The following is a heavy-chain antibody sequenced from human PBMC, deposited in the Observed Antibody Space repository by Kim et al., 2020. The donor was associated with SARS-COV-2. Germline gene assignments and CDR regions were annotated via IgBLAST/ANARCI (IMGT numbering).Heavy chain of an antibody. CDR1: GYTFTTYA. CDR3: ARGDDILTGYYRGWYYYMDV. Sequence: ASVKVSCKASGYTFTTYAMNWMRQAPGQGLEWMGWINTNTGNPTYAQGFTGRFVFSLDTSVSTAYLQISSLKAEDTAVYYCARGDDILTGYYRGWYYYMDVWGKGPTVTVSS. J-gene: IGHJ6*03. V-gene: IGHV7-4-1*02. CDR2: INTNTGNP. D-gene: IGHD3-9*01.